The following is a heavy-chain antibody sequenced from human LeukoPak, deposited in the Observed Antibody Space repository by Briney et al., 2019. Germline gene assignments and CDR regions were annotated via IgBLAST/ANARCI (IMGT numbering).Heavy chain of an antibody. CDR2: IKQDGSEK. Sequence: GGSLRLSCAASGFTFDDYAMHWVRQAPGKGLEWVANIKQDGSEKYYVDSVKGRFTISRDNAKNSLYLQMNSLRAEDTAVYYCARDSTIFGVVIIPFDYWGQGTLVTVSS. J-gene: IGHJ4*02. CDR3: ARDSTIFGVVIIPFDY. V-gene: IGHV3-7*01. D-gene: IGHD3-3*01. CDR1: GFTFDDYA.